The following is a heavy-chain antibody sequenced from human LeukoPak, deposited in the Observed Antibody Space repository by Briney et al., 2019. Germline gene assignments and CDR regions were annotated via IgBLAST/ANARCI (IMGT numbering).Heavy chain of an antibody. Sequence: GGSLRLSCVASGFTFSTYWMTWVRQAPGKGLEWVANIKEDGSEKYCLDSGKGRFTISRDNAKNSLYLQVNSLRAEDTAVYYCARDRGYGGNRPETFDIWGQGTMVTVSS. D-gene: IGHD4-23*01. CDR1: GFTFSTYW. J-gene: IGHJ3*02. V-gene: IGHV3-7*03. CDR3: ARDRGYGGNRPETFDI. CDR2: IKEDGSEK.